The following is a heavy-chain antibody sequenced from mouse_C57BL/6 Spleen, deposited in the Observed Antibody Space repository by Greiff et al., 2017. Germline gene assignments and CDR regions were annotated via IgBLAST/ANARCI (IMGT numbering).Heavy chain of an antibody. CDR2: ISNGGGST. J-gene: IGHJ2*01. D-gene: IGHD1-2*01. V-gene: IGHV5-12*01. CDR3: ARQTAYYFDY. CDR1: GFTFSDYY. Sequence: EVTLVESGGGLVQPGGSLKLSCAASGFTFSDYYMYWVRQTPEKRLEWVAYISNGGGSTYYPDTVKGRFTISRDNAKNTLYLQMSRLKSEDTAMYYCARQTAYYFDYWGQGTTLTVSS.